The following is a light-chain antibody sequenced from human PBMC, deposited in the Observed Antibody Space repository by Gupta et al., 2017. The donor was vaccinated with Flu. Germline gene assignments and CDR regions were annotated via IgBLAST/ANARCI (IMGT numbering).Light chain of an antibody. CDR2: TNN. CDR3: AAWDDSLNGVL. V-gene: IGLV1-44*01. J-gene: IGLJ2*01. CDR1: SSNIGGNT. Sequence: QSALTQPPSASGAPGQRVTISCSGSSSNIGGNTVNWYQQVPGTAPKLLISTNNQRPSGVPDRFSGSKSGTSASLAISGLQSEDEAAYYCAAWDDSLNGVLFGGGTTVTVL.